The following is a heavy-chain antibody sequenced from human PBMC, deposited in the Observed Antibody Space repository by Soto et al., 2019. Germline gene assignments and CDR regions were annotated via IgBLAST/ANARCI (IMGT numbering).Heavy chain of an antibody. CDR1: GYTFTGYY. CDR3: ARGGSLTVTLLLYYGMDV. D-gene: IGHD4-17*01. CDR2: INPNSGGT. V-gene: IGHV1-2*04. Sequence: ASVKVSCKASGYTFTGYYMHWVRQAPGQGLEWMGWINPNSGGTNYAQKFQGWVTMTRDTSISTAYMELSRLRSDDTAVYYCARGGSLTVTLLLYYGMDVWGQGTTVTVSS. J-gene: IGHJ6*02.